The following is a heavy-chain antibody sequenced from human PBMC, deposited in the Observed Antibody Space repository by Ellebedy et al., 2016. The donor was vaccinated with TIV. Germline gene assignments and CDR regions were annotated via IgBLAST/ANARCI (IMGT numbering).Heavy chain of an antibody. D-gene: IGHD3-3*01. CDR1: GDSISTSSHY. CDR2: MHSGGST. CDR3: ARRGTFPHYDFWSGYFDI. J-gene: IGHJ3*02. V-gene: IGHV4-39*01. Sequence: LETLSLTXNVSGDSISTSSHYWAWLRQSPGKGLEWIASMHSGGSTYYNPSLNGQVSISVDTSKNQFYLNVNSVTAAHTAVYYCARRGTFPHYDFWSGYFDIWGLGTKVTVSS.